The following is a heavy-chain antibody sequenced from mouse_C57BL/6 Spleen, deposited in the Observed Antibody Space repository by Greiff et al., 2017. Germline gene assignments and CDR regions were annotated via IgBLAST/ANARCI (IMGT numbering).Heavy chain of an antibody. Sequence: VQLQQSGAELAKPGASVKLSCKASGYTFTSYWMHWVKQRPGQGLEWIGYINPCSGYTKYNQKFKDKATFTADNSSSPAYLQLSSLTYEDTAIYDCARAPYSNYSAMDYWGQGTSVTVSS. CDR2: INPCSGYT. V-gene: IGHV1-7*01. D-gene: IGHD2-5*01. CDR1: GYTFTSYW. CDR3: ARAPYSNYSAMDY. J-gene: IGHJ4*01.